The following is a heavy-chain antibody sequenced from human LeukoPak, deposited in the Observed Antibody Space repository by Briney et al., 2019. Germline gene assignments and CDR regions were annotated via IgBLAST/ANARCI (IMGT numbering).Heavy chain of an antibody. J-gene: IGHJ1*01. CDR1: GGSISSGSYY. D-gene: IGHD4-17*01. CDR2: IYTSGST. Sequence: SETLSLTCTVSGGSISSGSYYWSWIRQPAGKGLEWIGRIYTSGSTNYNPSLKSRVTISVDTSKNQFSLKLRSVTAADTAVYYCAGIDYGDYVQHWGQGTLVTVSS. CDR3: AGIDYGDYVQH. V-gene: IGHV4-61*02.